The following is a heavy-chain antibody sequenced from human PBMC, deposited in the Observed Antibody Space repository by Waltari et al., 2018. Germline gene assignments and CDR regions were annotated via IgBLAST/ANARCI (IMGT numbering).Heavy chain of an antibody. CDR3: ARSPDQPDSLDYYMDV. CDR1: GFSFSIYA. CDR2: ISSNGVST. V-gene: IGHV3-64*01. J-gene: IGHJ6*03. D-gene: IGHD2-21*01. Sequence: EVQLVESGGGLVQPGGSLRLSCAASGFSFSIYAMPWVRQAPGTSLFYVSAISSNGVSTYYANSMKGRLSISRDNSKNTLYLQMGSLRAEDMAVYYCARSPDQPDSLDYYMDVWGKGTTVTVSS.